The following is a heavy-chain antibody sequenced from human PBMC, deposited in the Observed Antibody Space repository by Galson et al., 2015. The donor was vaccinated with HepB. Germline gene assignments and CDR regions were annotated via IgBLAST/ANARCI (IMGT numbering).Heavy chain of an antibody. CDR2: IKHDGSEK. D-gene: IGHD2-21*01. J-gene: IGHJ3*02. CDR1: GFIFSSYW. CDR3: ASLFCDHIRCYAFDR. V-gene: IGHV3-7*01. Sequence: LRLSCAASGFIFSSYWMSWVRQAPGKGPEWMANIKHDGSEKFYVDSVKGRFTISRDNGKNSLYLQMNTMRAEDTAVYYCASLFCDHIRCYAFDRWGQGTMVTVSS.